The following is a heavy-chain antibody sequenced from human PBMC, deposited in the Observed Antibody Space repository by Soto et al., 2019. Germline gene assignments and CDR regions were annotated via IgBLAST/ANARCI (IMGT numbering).Heavy chain of an antibody. Sequence: ASVKVSCKASGGTFSSYAISWVRQAPGQGLEWMGGIIPIFGTANYAQKFQGRVTITADESTSTAYMELSSLRSEDTAVYYCARDPNDFWSERGAYYYGMDVWGQGTTVTVSS. CDR1: GGTFSSYA. CDR3: ARDPNDFWSERGAYYYGMDV. V-gene: IGHV1-69*13. D-gene: IGHD3-3*01. CDR2: IIPIFGTA. J-gene: IGHJ6*02.